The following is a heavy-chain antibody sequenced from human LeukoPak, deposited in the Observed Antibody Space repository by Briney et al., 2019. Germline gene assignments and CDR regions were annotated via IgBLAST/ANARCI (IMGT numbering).Heavy chain of an antibody. Sequence: PGGSLRLSCAASGFTFDDYGMSWVRQAPGKGLEWVSGINWNGGSTGYADSVKGRFTNSRDNAKNSLYLQMNSLRAEDTALYYCARDLSGYSSGWYKSPYSDYWGQGTLVTVSS. J-gene: IGHJ4*02. V-gene: IGHV3-20*04. CDR3: ARDLSGYSSGWYKSPYSDY. CDR1: GFTFDDYG. CDR2: INWNGGST. D-gene: IGHD6-19*01.